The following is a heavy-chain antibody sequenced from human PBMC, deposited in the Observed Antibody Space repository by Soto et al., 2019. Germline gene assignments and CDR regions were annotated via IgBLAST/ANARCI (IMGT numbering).Heavy chain of an antibody. D-gene: IGHD1-1*01. CDR3: AKGAGNEHLDS. Sequence: EVQLLESAGGLVHPGGSLRLSCTASGFTFTDYAMSWVRQAPGKGLAWVSGISGSGCSTYYADSVKGLISISRDNSKNTLYLQMNSLRAEDTAVYYCAKGAGNEHLDSWGQGTLVPVSS. J-gene: IGHJ4*02. CDR2: ISGSGCST. CDR1: GFTFTDYA. V-gene: IGHV3-23*01.